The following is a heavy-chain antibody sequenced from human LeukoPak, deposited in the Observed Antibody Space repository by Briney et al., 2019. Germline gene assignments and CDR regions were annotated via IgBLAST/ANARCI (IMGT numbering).Heavy chain of an antibody. CDR3: ARGPTRYYSSTSCYFGRWFDP. V-gene: IGHV4-34*01. CDR1: GGSFSGYY. J-gene: IGHJ5*02. Sequence: PSETLSLTCAVYGGSFSGYYWSWIRQPPGKGLEWIGEINHSGSTNYNPSLKSRVTISVDTSKNQFPLKLSSVTAADTAVYYCARGPTRYYSSTSCYFGRWFDPWGQGTLVTVSS. CDR2: INHSGST. D-gene: IGHD2-2*01.